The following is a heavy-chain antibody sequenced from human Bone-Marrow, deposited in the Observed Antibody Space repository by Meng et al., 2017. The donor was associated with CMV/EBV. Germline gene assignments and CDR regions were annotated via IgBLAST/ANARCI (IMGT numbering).Heavy chain of an antibody. V-gene: IGHV3-21*01. CDR3: ARDREGYWAY. J-gene: IGHJ4*02. CDR1: GFTFGSYS. D-gene: IGHD1-26*01. CDR2: ISSSSSYI. Sequence: GGSLRLSCVASGFTFGSYSMNWVRQATGKGLEWVSSISSSSSYIYYADSVKGRFTISRDNAKNSLYLQMNSLRAEDTAVYYCARDREGYWAYWGQGTLVTVSS.